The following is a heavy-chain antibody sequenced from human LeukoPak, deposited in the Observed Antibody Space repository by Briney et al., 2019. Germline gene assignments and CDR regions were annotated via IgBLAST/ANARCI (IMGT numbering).Heavy chain of an antibody. CDR2: ISPSGDST. V-gene: IGHV1-46*01. Sequence: ASVKVSCKASGNTFTRNYIQWVRQAPGQGLEWIGIISPSGDSTTYAQKFQGRVTMTRDTSTRTVYMELSSLRSEDTAVYYCARDAGYYVSGSSLDYWGQGTLVTVSS. J-gene: IGHJ4*02. CDR3: ARDAGYYVSGSSLDY. D-gene: IGHD3-10*01. CDR1: GNTFTRNY.